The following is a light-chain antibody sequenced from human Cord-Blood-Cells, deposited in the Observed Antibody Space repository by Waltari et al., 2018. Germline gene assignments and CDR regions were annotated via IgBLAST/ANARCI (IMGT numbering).Light chain of an antibody. CDR2: EVS. CDR3: SSYAGSNVA. V-gene: IGLV2-8*01. Sequence: QSALTQPPSASGSPGQSVPISCTGTRSAVGGYNYVSWYQHHPGKAPKLVIYEVSKRPSGVPDRFAGSKSGNTASLTVSGLQAEDEADYYCSSYAGSNVAFGTGTKVTVL. J-gene: IGLJ1*01. CDR1: RSAVGGYNY.